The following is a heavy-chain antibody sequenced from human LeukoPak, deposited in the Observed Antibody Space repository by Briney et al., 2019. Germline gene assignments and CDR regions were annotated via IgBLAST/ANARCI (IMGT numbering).Heavy chain of an antibody. CDR1: GYTFTSYY. CDR3: ARPGIFCSGGSCYDYYYGMDV. J-gene: IGHJ6*02. D-gene: IGHD2-15*01. V-gene: IGHV1-46*01. CDR2: INPSGGST. Sequence: ASVKVSCKASGYTFTSYYMHWVRQAPGQGLEWMGIINPSGGSTSYAQKFQGRVTMTRDTSTSTVYMELSSLRSEDTAVYYCARPGIFCSGGSCYDYYYGMDVWGQGTTVTVSS.